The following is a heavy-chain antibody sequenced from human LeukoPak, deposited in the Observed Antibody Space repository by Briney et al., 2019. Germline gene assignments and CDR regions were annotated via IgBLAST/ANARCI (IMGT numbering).Heavy chain of an antibody. Sequence: ASVKVSCKTSGGTFSSSAITWVRQAPGQGLEWMGRIIPVRNITTYAQKFQGRVTITADTSTSTVYMELSSLRSEETAVYYCARDQGLTAPPPYGLDVWGQGTAVIVSS. CDR3: ARDQGLTAPPPYGLDV. D-gene: IGHD5-18*01. CDR1: GGTFSSSA. J-gene: IGHJ6*02. CDR2: IIPVRNIT. V-gene: IGHV1-69*04.